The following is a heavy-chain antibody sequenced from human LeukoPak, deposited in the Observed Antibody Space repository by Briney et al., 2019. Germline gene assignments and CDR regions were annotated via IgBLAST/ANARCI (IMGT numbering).Heavy chain of an antibody. CDR2: ISSSSSYI. J-gene: IGHJ6*02. V-gene: IGHV3-21*04. CDR1: GFTFSSYS. Sequence: GGSLRLSCAASGFTFSSYSMNWVRQAPGRGLEWVSSISSSSSYIYYADSVKGRFTISRDNAKNSLYLQMNSLRAEDTALYYCAKELMVTTSPATYYYYGMDVWGQGTTVTVSS. D-gene: IGHD2-8*01. CDR3: AKELMVTTSPATYYYYGMDV.